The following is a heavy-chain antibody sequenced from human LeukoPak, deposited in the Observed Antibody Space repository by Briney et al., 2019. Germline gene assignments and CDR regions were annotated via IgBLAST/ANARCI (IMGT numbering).Heavy chain of an antibody. V-gene: IGHV3-23*01. CDR1: GFTFNSYA. CDR3: AKDYEEYSTDPVDY. CDR2: ISGSGGST. Sequence: PGGSLRLSCAASGFTFNSYAMSWVRQAPGKGLEWVSAISGSGGSTYYADSVKGRFTISRDNSKNTLYLQMNSLRAEDTAVYYCAKDYEEYSTDPVDYWGQGTLVTVSS. J-gene: IGHJ4*02. D-gene: IGHD6-13*01.